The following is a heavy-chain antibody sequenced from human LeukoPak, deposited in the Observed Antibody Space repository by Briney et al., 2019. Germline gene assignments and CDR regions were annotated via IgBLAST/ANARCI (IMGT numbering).Heavy chain of an antibody. CDR2: ISGYNGNT. Sequence: GASVKVSCKTPGYTFASYGISWVRQAPGQGLEWMGWISGYNGNTKYAQKFQGRVTMTTDTSTSTAYMELRSLRYDDTAVYYCARDRGYCSSTSCYAANWFDPWGQGTLVTVPS. J-gene: IGHJ5*02. CDR3: ARDRGYCSSTSCYAANWFDP. D-gene: IGHD2-2*01. V-gene: IGHV1-18*01. CDR1: GYTFASYG.